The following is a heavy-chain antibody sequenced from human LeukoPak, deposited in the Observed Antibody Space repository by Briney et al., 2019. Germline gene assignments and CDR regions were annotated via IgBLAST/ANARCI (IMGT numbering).Heavy chain of an antibody. J-gene: IGHJ6*03. V-gene: IGHV4-61*02. CDR3: ARYMDV. CDR1: GDSISSGSYY. CDR2: IYTSGST. Sequence: SETLSLTCTVSGDSISSGSYYWSWIRQPAGKGLEWIGRIYTSGSTNYNPSLKSRVTISVDTSKNQFSLKLSSVTAADTAVYYCARYMDVWGKGTTVTISS.